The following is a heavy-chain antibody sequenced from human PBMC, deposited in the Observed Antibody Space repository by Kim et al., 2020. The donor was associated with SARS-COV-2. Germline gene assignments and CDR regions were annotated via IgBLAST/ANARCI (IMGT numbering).Heavy chain of an antibody. CDR2: INSEARSI. Sequence: GGSLRLSCAASGFSFSDYSIHWVRQAPGKGLVWVSRINSEARSISYVDFVKGRFTISRDNAKKMSYLQMSSLRAEDTAVYYCARDFRSYGFDIWGQGTMVIVSS. V-gene: IGHV3-74*03. CDR3: ARDFRSYGFDI. J-gene: IGHJ3*02. D-gene: IGHD3-16*02. CDR1: GFSFSDYS.